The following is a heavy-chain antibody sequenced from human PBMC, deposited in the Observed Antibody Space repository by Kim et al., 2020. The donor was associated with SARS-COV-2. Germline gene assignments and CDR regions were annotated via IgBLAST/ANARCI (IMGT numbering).Heavy chain of an antibody. J-gene: IGHJ4*01. CDR2: IWYDGSNK. Sequence: GGSLRLSCATSGFTFSNYGMNWVRHAPGKGLEWVAVIWYDGSNKYYADSVKGRFTISRDNSKNMLYLQMDSLRAEDTAVYYCARGDCSSSSCYYFDSWG. CDR3: ARGDCSSSSCYYFDS. CDR1: GFTFSNYG. V-gene: IGHV3-33*01. D-gene: IGHD2-15*01.